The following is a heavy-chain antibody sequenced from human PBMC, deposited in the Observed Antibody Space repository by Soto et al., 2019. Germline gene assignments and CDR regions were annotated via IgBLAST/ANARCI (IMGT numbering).Heavy chain of an antibody. V-gene: IGHV3-33*01. J-gene: IGHJ4*02. CDR3: AAGEPLNY. Sequence: QMQLVESGGGVVQPGRSLRLSCAASGCTFSNYGMHWVRQAPGKGLEWVAIIWYDGSNKYYADSVKGRFTISRDNSKNTVYLQMNSLRAEDTAMYFCAAGEPLNYRGQGTLVTVSS. CDR1: GCTFSNYG. CDR2: IWYDGSNK. D-gene: IGHD3-10*01.